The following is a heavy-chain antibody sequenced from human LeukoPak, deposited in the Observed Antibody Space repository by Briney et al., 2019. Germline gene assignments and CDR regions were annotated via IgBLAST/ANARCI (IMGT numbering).Heavy chain of an antibody. Sequence: GGSLRLSCAASGFTFSSYAMSWVRQAPGKGLEWVSTISDSGSSTYYTDSVKGRFTFSRDNSKNTLHLQMNSLRAEDTAVYYCTKGHGFYSSGWHPLFDHWGQGTLVTVTP. CDR2: ISDSGSST. D-gene: IGHD6-19*01. CDR1: GFTFSSYA. J-gene: IGHJ4*02. V-gene: IGHV3-23*01. CDR3: TKGHGFYSSGWHPLFDH.